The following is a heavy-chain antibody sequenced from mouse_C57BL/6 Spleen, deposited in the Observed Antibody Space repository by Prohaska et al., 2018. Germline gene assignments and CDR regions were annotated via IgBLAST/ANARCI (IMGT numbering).Heavy chain of an antibody. V-gene: IGHV5-16*01. D-gene: IGHD2-3*01. CDR3: ARGGYDGYYDYYAMDY. CDR1: GFTFSDYY. J-gene: IGHJ4*01. Sequence: EVKLVESEGGLVQPGSSMKLSCTASGFTFSDYYMALVRQVPEKGLEWIANINYDGSSTYYLDSLKSRFISSRDNAKNILYLQMSSLKSEDTATYYCARGGYDGYYDYYAMDYWGQGTSVTVSS. CDR2: INYDGSST.